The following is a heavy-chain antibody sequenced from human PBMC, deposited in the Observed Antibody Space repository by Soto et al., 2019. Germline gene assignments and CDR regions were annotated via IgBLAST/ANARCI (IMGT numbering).Heavy chain of an antibody. CDR1: GFTFSSYA. Sequence: GGSLRLSCAASGFTFSSYAMHWVRQAPGKGLEWVAVISYDGSNKYYADSVKGRFTISRDNSKNTLYLQMNSLRAEDTAVYYCARGGRDVDTAMVILYWGQGTLVTVSS. D-gene: IGHD5-18*01. J-gene: IGHJ4*02. CDR3: ARGGRDVDTAMVILY. CDR2: ISYDGSNK. V-gene: IGHV3-30-3*01.